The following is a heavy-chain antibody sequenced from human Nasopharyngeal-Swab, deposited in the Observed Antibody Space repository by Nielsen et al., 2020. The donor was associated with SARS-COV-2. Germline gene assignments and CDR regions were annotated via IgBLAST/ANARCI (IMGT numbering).Heavy chain of an antibody. D-gene: IGHD5-18*01. CDR3: AAGGYSYGF. CDR2: IYSGGSST. J-gene: IGHJ4*02. Sequence: GESLRISCAASGFTFSSYAMSWVRQAPGKGLEWASVIYSGGSSTYYADSVKGRFTISRDNSKNTLYLQMNSLRAEDTAVYYCAAGGYSYGFWGQGTLVTVSS. CDR1: GFTFSSYA. V-gene: IGHV3-23*03.